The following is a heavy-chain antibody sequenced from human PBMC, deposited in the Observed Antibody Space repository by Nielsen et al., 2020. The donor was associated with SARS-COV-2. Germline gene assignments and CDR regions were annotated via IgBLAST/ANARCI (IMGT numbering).Heavy chain of an antibody. CDR2: ISYDGNNK. J-gene: IGHJ4*02. CDR3: ASTEYSGLRGLNY. CDR1: GSTFSTYA. Sequence: GGSLRLSCAASGSTFSTYAMHWVRQAPGKGLEWVAVISYDGNNKYYADSVRGRFTISRDNSKNTLYLQMNSLRAEDTAIYYCASTEYSGLRGLNYWGQGTLVTVSS. D-gene: IGHD2-21*01. V-gene: IGHV3-30-3*01.